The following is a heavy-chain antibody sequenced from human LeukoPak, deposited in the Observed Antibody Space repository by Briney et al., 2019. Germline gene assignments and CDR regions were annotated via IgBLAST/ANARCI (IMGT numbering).Heavy chain of an antibody. CDR2: IKQDGSEK. CDR3: ARGGGYSYGTGEVLHYYYYYMDV. D-gene: IGHD5-18*01. V-gene: IGHV3-7*03. CDR1: GFTFSSYW. Sequence: GGSLRLSCAASGFTFSSYWMSWVRQAPGKGLEWVANIKQDGSEKYYVDSVKGRFTISRDNAKNSLYLQMNSLRAEDTAVYYCARGGGYSYGTGEVLHYYYYYMDVWGKGTTVTISS. J-gene: IGHJ6*03.